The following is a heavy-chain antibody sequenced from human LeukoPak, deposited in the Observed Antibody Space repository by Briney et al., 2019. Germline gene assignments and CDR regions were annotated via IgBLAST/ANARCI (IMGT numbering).Heavy chain of an antibody. CDR1: GFTFDGYG. D-gene: IGHD3-9*01. CDR2: ITWNSDDM. CDR3: TKVTDWRTGFDC. J-gene: IGHJ4*02. Sequence: GGSLRLSCAASGFTFDGYGMHWVRQAPGKGLEWVSGITWNSDDMAYADSVKGRFTISRDNAKNCLYLQMNSLRVEDTALYYCTKVTDWRTGFDCWGQGTLVTVSS. V-gene: IGHV3-9*01.